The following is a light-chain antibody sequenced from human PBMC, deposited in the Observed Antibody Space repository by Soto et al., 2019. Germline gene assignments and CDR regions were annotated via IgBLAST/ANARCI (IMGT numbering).Light chain of an antibody. J-gene: IGKJ5*01. CDR1: QSISMY. Sequence: IQMTRSTSSLSAAVGDRVTITCRASQSISMYLNWYQQKPGKAPKLLIYAASTLQSGVPSRFSGSGSGTEFTLTISSLQPEDFATYYCQQLNSYPITFGQGTRLEIK. CDR3: QQLNSYPIT. CDR2: AAS. V-gene: IGKV1-9*01.